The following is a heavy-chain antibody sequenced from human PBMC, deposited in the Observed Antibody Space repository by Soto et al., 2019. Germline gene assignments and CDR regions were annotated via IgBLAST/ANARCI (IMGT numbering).Heavy chain of an antibody. D-gene: IGHD2-8*01. J-gene: IGHJ4*02. Sequence: PGGSLRLSCVASGFSVSSYGMHWVRQAPGKGLDWVSGITGSGRDTYYADSVKGRFTISRDNSKNMVFLQMNSLRAEDTALYYCAKNGLDNSPSAIDSWGPGTLVTVSS. CDR3: AKNGLDNSPSAIDS. V-gene: IGHV3-23*01. CDR2: ITGSGRDT. CDR1: GFSVSSYG.